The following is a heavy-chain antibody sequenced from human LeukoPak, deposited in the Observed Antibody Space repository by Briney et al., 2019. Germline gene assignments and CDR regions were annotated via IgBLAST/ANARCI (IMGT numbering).Heavy chain of an antibody. J-gene: IGHJ6*03. CDR3: AEDDFGGYYYYYYMDD. CDR2: ISGSGGSGSGGST. Sequence: GSLRLSCAASGFTFSSYAMSWVRQAPGKGLGWVSSISGSGGSGSGGSTDYADSVKGRFTISRDNSKNTVYLQMNSLRAEDTAVYYCAEDDFGGYYYYYYMDDWGKGTTVTVPS. D-gene: IGHD4-23*01. CDR1: GFTFSSYA. V-gene: IGHV3-23*01.